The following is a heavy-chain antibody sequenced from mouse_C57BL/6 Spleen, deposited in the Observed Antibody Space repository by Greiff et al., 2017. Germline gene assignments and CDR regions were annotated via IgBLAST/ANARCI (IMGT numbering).Heavy chain of an antibody. CDR1: GYAFSSYW. CDR2: IYPGDGDT. D-gene: IGHD1-1*01. J-gene: IGHJ2*01. V-gene: IGHV1-80*01. CDR3: ARSDTTVVANFDY. Sequence: VQLQQSGAELVKPGASVKISCKASGYAFSSYWMNWVKQRPGKGLEWIGQIYPGDGDTNYNGKFKGKATLTADKSSSTAYMQLSSLTSEDSAVYFCARSDTTVVANFDYWGQGTTLTVSS.